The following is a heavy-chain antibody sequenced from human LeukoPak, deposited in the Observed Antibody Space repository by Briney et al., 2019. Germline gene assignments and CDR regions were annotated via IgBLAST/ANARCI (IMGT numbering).Heavy chain of an antibody. CDR2: IDYSGST. CDR1: GGSISSSSYY. V-gene: IGHV4-39*07. J-gene: IGHJ4*02. Sequence: PSETLSLTCAVSGGSISSSSYYWGWIRQPPGKGLEWIVSIDYSGSTYYNPSLKSRVTISVDTSKNQFSLKLSSVTAADTAVYYCAREPDYWGQGTLVTVSS. CDR3: AREPDY.